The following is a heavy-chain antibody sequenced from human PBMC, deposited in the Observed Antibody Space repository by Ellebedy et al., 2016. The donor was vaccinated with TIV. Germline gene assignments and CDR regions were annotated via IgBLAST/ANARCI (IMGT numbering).Heavy chain of an antibody. CDR2: ISGSSSLT. CDR3: ARGGDSSGWYGFDY. D-gene: IGHD6-19*01. V-gene: IGHV3-11*06. J-gene: IGHJ4*02. Sequence: GESLKISCVASGFTFSDYFMSWIRQAPGKGLEWVSYISGSSSLTSYADSVRGRFTISRDNAKNSLYLQMNDLRAEDPAMYYCARGGDSSGWYGFDYWGQGTLV. CDR1: GFTFSDYF.